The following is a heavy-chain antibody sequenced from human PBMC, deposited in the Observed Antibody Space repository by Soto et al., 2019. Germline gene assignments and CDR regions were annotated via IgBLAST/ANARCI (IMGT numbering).Heavy chain of an antibody. J-gene: IGHJ4*02. V-gene: IGHV3-23*01. D-gene: IGHD2-15*01. CDR2: ISGSGGST. CDR1: GFTFSSYA. CDR3: AKDHRHIVVVVAATPDY. Sequence: GGSLRLSCAASGFTFSSYAMSWVRQAPGKGLEWVSAISGSGGSTYYADSVKGRFTISRDNSKNTLYLQMNSLRAEDTAVYYCAKDHRHIVVVVAATPDYWGQGTLVTVSS.